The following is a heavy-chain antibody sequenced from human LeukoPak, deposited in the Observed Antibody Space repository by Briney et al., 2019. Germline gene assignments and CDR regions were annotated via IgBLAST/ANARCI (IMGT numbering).Heavy chain of an antibody. CDR2: IYIGGNT. J-gene: IGHJ3*02. D-gene: IGHD6-19*01. CDR1: GFTVSRNF. CDR3: AAQGYSSGWYGDAFDI. V-gene: IGHV3-66*01. Sequence: PGGSLRLSCAASGFTVSRNFMTWVRQAPGKGLEWVSVIYIGGNTYYADSVKGRFTISRDNSMNTVYLQMDSLRDEDTAVYYCAAQGYSSGWYGDAFDIWGQGTMVTVSS.